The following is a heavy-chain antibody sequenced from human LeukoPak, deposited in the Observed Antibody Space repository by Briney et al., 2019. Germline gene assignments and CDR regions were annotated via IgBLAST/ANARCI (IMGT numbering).Heavy chain of an antibody. Sequence: GASVKVSCKASGYTFTGYYMHWVRQAPGQGLEWVGWINPNSGGTNYAQKFQGRVTMTRDTSISTAYMELSRLRSDDTAVYYCARAAGVVVVVAATFDYWGQGTLVTVSS. V-gene: IGHV1-2*02. CDR3: ARAAGVVVVVAATFDY. D-gene: IGHD2-15*01. CDR2: INPNSGGT. J-gene: IGHJ4*02. CDR1: GYTFTGYY.